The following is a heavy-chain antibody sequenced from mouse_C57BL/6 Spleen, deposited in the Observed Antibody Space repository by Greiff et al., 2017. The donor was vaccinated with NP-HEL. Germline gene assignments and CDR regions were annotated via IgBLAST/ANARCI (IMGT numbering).Heavy chain of an antibody. CDR3: ARGYYGSRTLYAMDY. CDR1: GFNIKNTY. Sequence: VQLQQSVAELVRPGASVKLSCTASGFNIKNTYMHWVKQRPEQGLEWIGRIDPANGNTKYAPKFQGKATITADPSSNTAYLQLSSLTSEDTAIYYCARGYYGSRTLYAMDYWGQGTSVTVSS. CDR2: IDPANGNT. V-gene: IGHV14-3*01. D-gene: IGHD1-1*01. J-gene: IGHJ4*01.